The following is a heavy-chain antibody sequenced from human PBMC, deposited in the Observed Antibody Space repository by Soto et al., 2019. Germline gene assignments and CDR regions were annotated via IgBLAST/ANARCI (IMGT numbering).Heavy chain of an antibody. V-gene: IGHV1-69*12. CDR1: GGTFSSYA. Sequence: QVQLVQSGAEVKKPGSSVKVSCKASGGTFSSYAISWVRQAPGQGLEWMGGIIPIFGTANYAQKFQGRVTITADESTSTAYMELSRLRSEDTVGYYCATPGLPNYYYYGMDVWGQGTTVTVSS. CDR2: IIPIFGTA. J-gene: IGHJ6*02. D-gene: IGHD5-18*01. CDR3: ATPGLPNYYYYGMDV.